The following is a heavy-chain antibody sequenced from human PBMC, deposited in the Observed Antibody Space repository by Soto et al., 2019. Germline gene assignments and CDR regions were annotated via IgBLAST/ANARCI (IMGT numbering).Heavy chain of an antibody. CDR2: IYYSGST. Sequence: SETLSLTCTVSGGSISSYYWSWIRQPPGKGLEWIGYIYYSGSTNYNPSLKSRVTISVDTSKNQFSLKLSSVTAADTAVYYCARSACGSGSYYYYYYYMDVWGKGTTVTVSS. CDR3: ARSACGSGSYYYYYYYMDV. V-gene: IGHV4-59*08. J-gene: IGHJ6*03. D-gene: IGHD3-10*01. CDR1: GGSISSYY.